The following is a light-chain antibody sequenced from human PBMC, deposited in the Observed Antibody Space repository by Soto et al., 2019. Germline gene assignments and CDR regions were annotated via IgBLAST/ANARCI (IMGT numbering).Light chain of an antibody. CDR2: DAS. CDR3: QQSNNWPKT. Sequence: EIVMTQSPATLSVSPGETATLSCRASQSVNSNLAWYQQKPGQAPRLLISDASTRAAGLPARFSGSGSGTEFTLTISSLQSEEFAVYFCQQSNNWPKTFGQGTKVDIK. CDR1: QSVNSN. V-gene: IGKV3-15*01. J-gene: IGKJ1*01.